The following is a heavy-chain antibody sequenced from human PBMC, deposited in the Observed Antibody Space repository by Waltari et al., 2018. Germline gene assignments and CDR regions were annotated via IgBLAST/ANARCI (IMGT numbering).Heavy chain of an antibody. CDR3: ARIAAAGTHSSGWSIFDY. D-gene: IGHD6-19*01. CDR2: IIPIFGTA. CDR1: GGTFSSYC. J-gene: IGHJ4*02. V-gene: IGHV1-69*13. Sequence: QIQLAQAGAEVKKPGSSVTLTCTAPGGTFSSYCMSWVRQALGQGLEWMGGIIPIFGTANYARKFQGRVTITADESTSTAYMELSSLRSEDTAVYYCARIAAAGTHSSGWSIFDYWGQGTLVTVYS.